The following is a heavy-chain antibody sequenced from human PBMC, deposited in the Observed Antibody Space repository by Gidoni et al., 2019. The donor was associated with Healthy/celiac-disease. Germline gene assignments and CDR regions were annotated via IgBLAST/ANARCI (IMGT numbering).Heavy chain of an antibody. CDR3: ARLNIVVVTAMTV. V-gene: IGHV4-39*01. D-gene: IGHD2-21*02. CDR1: GGSISSSSYY. Sequence: NPSETLSLTCTVPGGSISSSSYYWGWTRQPPGKGREWIGSIYYSGSTYYNPSLKSRVTISVDTSKNQFSLRLSSVTAADTAVYYCARLNIVVVTAMTVWGQGTLVTVSS. J-gene: IGHJ4*01. CDR2: IYYSGST.